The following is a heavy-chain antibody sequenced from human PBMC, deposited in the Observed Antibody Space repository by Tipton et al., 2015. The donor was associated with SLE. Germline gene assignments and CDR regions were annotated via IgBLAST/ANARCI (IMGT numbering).Heavy chain of an antibody. CDR1: GFTFSSYD. Sequence: SLRLSCAASGFTFSSYDMHWVRQATGKGLEWVSAIGTAGDTYYPGSVKGRFTISRENAKNSLYLQMNSLRAGDTAGYYCARDGVGEGGMDVWGQGTTVTVSS. CDR2: IGTAGDT. D-gene: IGHD1-26*01. V-gene: IGHV3-13*01. CDR3: ARDGVGEGGMDV. J-gene: IGHJ6*02.